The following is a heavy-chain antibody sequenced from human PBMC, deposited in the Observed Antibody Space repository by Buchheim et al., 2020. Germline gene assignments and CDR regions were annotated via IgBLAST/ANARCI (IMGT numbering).Heavy chain of an antibody. Sequence: EVQLVQSGAEVKKPGESLKISCKGSGYSFTSYWIGWVRQMPGKGLEWMGIIYPGDSDTRYSTSFKGPVTISAGQYIRTHYLQVSSLKASDTAMYYCARRVGPIAVAGNGGVRDGMDVWGQGTT. CDR3: ARRVGPIAVAGNGGVRDGMDV. CDR2: IYPGDSDT. V-gene: IGHV5-51*01. CDR1: GYSFTSYW. D-gene: IGHD6-19*01. J-gene: IGHJ6*02.